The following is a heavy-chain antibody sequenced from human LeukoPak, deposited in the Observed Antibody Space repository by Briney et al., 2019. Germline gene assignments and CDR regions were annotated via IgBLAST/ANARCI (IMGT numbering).Heavy chain of an antibody. CDR1: GYTFTDYY. CDR2: ISPISGGT. J-gene: IGHJ4*02. CDR3: ARGRDSGSRTYFFDY. Sequence: ASVKVSCKAPGYTFTDYYLHWVRQAPGQGLEWLAWISPISGGTKYAQKFQGRVTLARDTSISTAYMELSRLRSDDTAVYFCARGRDSGSRTYFFDYWGQGTLVTVSS. D-gene: IGHD1-26*01. V-gene: IGHV1-2*02.